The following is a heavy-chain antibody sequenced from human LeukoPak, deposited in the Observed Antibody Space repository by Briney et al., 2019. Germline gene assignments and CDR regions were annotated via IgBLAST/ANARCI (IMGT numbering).Heavy chain of an antibody. CDR2: ISGSGGST. D-gene: IGHD6-19*01. CDR3: AKVGIAVAGKVLYYFDY. J-gene: IGHJ4*02. V-gene: IGHV3-23*01. Sequence: GGSLSLSCAASGFTFSSYAMSWVRQAPGKGLEWGSAISGSGGSTYYADSVKGRFTISRDNSKNTLYLQMNSLRAEDTAVYYCAKVGIAVAGKVLYYFDYWGQGTLVTVSS. CDR1: GFTFSSYA.